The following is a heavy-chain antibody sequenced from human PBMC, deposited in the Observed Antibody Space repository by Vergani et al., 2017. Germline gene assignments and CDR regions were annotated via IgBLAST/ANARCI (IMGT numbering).Heavy chain of an antibody. CDR2: IYYSGST. D-gene: IGHD5-12*01. CDR3: ARSRVDIGDYYYYGMDV. J-gene: IGHJ6*02. V-gene: IGHV4-59*01. CDR1: GGSISSYY. Sequence: QVQLQESGPGLVKPSETLSLTCTVSGGSISSYYWSWIRQPPGKGLEWIGYIYYSGSTNYNPSLKSRVTISVDTSKNQFSLKLSSVTAADTAVYYCARSRVDIGDYYYYGMDVWGQGTTVTVSS.